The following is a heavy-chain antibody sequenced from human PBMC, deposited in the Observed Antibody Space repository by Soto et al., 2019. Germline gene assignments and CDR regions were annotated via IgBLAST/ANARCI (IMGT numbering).Heavy chain of an antibody. J-gene: IGHJ6*03. V-gene: IGHV3-49*04. Sequence: GGSLRLSCTASGFTFGDYAMSWVRQAPGKGLEWVGFIRSKAYGGATEYAESVKGRFTISRDDSKSIAYLQMNSLKTEDTAVYYCYRTDIVVVPADPYYDYYMDVWGQGTTVTVSS. CDR2: IRSKAYGGAT. CDR1: GFTFGDYA. D-gene: IGHD2-2*01. CDR3: YRTDIVVVPADPYYDYYMDV.